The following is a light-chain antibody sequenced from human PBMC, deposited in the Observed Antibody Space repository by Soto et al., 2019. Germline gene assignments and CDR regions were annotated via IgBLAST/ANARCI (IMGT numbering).Light chain of an antibody. CDR1: SSDVGSYNL. CDR2: EVN. V-gene: IGLV2-23*02. J-gene: IGLJ2*01. CDR3: CSYAGSGTFV. Sequence: QSALTQPASVSGSPGQSITISCTGTSSDVGSYNLVSWYQQHPGKAPKLMIYEVNKRPSGVSNRFSGSKSGNTASLTISGLQAEDEADYYCCSYAGSGTFVFGGGTQLTVL.